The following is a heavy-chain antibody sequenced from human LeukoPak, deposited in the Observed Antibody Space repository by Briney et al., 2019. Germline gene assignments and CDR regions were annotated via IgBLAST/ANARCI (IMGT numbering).Heavy chain of an antibody. CDR3: ARDSACSGGSCYPYY. V-gene: IGHV3-21*01. Sequence: PGGSLRLSCAASGFTFSSYSMNWVRQAPGKGLEWVSSISSSSSYIYYADSVKGRFTISRDNAKNSLYLQMNSLRAEDTAVYYCARDSACSGGSCYPYYWGQGTLVTVSS. D-gene: IGHD2-15*01. J-gene: IGHJ4*02. CDR1: GFTFSSYS. CDR2: ISSSSSYI.